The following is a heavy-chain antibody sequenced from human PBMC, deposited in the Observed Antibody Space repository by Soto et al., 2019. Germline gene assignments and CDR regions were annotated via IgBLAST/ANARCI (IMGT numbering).Heavy chain of an antibody. J-gene: IGHJ3*02. Sequence: SETLSLTCTVSGVSISSYYWSWIWQPPGKGLEWIGYIYYSGSTNYNPSLKSRVTISVDTSKNQFSLKLSSVTAADTAVYYCARLKPSGDAFDIWGQGTMVTVSS. CDR2: IYYSGST. V-gene: IGHV4-59*01. CDR1: GVSISSYY. D-gene: IGHD3-10*01. CDR3: ARLKPSGDAFDI.